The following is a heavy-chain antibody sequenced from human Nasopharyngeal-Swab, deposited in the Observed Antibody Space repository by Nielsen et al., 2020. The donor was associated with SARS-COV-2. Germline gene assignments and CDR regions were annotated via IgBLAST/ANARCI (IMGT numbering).Heavy chain of an antibody. Sequence: GGSLRLSCAASGFTFSRYGMDWVRQAPGKGLEWIAVISYDGSNEYYGDSVKGRFTISRDNSKNTLYLQMNSLRVDDTAVYYCAKDVHGDYGGIDYWGQGILVTVSS. D-gene: IGHD4-17*01. CDR1: GFTFSRYG. J-gene: IGHJ4*02. CDR3: AKDVHGDYGGIDY. CDR2: ISYDGSNE. V-gene: IGHV3-30*18.